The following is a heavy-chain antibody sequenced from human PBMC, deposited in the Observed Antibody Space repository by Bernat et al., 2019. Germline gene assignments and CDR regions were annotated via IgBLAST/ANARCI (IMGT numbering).Heavy chain of an antibody. CDR1: GFTFSSYA. J-gene: IGHJ4*02. V-gene: IGHV3-23*01. D-gene: IGHD6-19*01. CDR3: AKEGVVAMAGIRSLYYFDC. CDR2: ISASGGST. Sequence: EVQLLESGGGLVQSGGSLRLSCAASGFTFSSYAMSWVRQAPGKGLEWVSAISASGGSTDYADSVKGRFSISKDNSKDTLFLQMNSLRAEDTAVYYCAKEGVVAMAGIRSLYYFDCWGQGTQVTVSS.